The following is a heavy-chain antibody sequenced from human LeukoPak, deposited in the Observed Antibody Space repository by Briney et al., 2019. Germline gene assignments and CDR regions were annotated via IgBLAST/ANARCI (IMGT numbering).Heavy chain of an antibody. V-gene: IGHV5-10-1*01. D-gene: IGHD6-19*01. Sequence: GESLKISCKGSGYSFTSYWISWVRQMPGKGLEWMGRIDPSDSYTNYSPSFQGHVTISADKSISTAYLQWSSLKASDTTMYYCARSEAVAGTINYWGQGTLVTVSS. CDR3: ARSEAVAGTINY. CDR1: GYSFTSYW. J-gene: IGHJ4*02. CDR2: IDPSDSYT.